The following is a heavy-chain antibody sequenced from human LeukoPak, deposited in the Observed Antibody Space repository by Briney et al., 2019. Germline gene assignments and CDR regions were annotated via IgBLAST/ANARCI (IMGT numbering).Heavy chain of an antibody. V-gene: IGHV4-34*01. CDR1: GGSFSGYY. CDR3: ARAGYYYDSSGYSH. Sequence: SETLSLTCAVYGGSFSGYYWSLIRQPPGKGLEWIGEINHSGSTNYNPSLKSRVTISVDTSKNQFSLKLSSVTAADTAVYYCARAGYYYDSSGYSHWGQGTLVTVSS. D-gene: IGHD3-22*01. J-gene: IGHJ4*02. CDR2: INHSGST.